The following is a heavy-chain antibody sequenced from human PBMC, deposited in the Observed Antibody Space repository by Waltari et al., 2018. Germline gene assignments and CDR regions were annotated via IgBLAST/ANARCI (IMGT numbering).Heavy chain of an antibody. CDR2: IYYSGST. J-gene: IGHJ2*01. CDR3: ARVVRWYFDL. CDR1: GGSLRSGDSY. Sequence: QVQLQESGPGMVKPSQTLSLPCTFSGGSLRSGDSYWSWIRQPPGKGLEWVGYIYYSGSTYYNPSLKSRVTISVDTSKNQFSLKLSSVTAADTAVYDCARVVRWYFDLWGRGTLVTVSS. V-gene: IGHV4-30-4*08.